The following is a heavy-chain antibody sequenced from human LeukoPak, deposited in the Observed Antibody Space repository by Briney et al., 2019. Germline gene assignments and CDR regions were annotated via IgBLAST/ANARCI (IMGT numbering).Heavy chain of an antibody. Sequence: GASVKVSCKASGYNFTSVGITWVRQAPGQGLEWMGWISPYNGNTRYVQKLQGRVTMTTDTSTSTAYMELRSLRSDDTAVYYCAREVVPAASEDYWGQGTLVTVSS. CDR1: GYNFTSVG. J-gene: IGHJ4*02. CDR3: AREVVPAASEDY. V-gene: IGHV1-18*01. D-gene: IGHD2-2*01. CDR2: ISPYNGNT.